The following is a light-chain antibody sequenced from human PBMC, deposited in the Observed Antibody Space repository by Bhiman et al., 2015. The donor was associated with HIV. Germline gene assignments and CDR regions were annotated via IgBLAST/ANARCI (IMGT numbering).Light chain of an antibody. CDR1: SSDVGAYNS. V-gene: IGLV2-8*01. J-gene: IGLJ1*01. CDR3: SSHGRRQLISMS. Sequence: QSALTQPPSASGSPGQSVTISCTGTSSDVGAYNSVSWYQHHPGKAPKLLIYEVTKRPSGVPDRFSGSKSGNTASLTVSGLQAEDEADYYCSSHGRRQLISMSFGTGTKVTVL. CDR2: EVT.